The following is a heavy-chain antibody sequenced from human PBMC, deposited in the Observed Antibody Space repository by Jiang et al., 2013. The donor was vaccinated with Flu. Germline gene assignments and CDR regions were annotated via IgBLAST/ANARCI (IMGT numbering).Heavy chain of an antibody. D-gene: IGHD1-26*01. CDR1: GFTFSSYW. V-gene: IGHV3-7*01. J-gene: IGHJ4*02. Sequence: QLVESGGGLVQPGGSLRLSCAASGFTFSSYWMSWVRQAPGKGLEWVANIKQDGSEKYYVDSVKGRFTISRDNAKNSLYLQMNSLRAEDTAVYYCARAGGSYNRDFDYWGQGTLVTVSS. CDR2: IKQDGSEK. CDR3: ARAGGSYNRDFDY.